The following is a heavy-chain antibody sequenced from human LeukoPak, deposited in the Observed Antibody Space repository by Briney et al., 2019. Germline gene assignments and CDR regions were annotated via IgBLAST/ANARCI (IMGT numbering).Heavy chain of an antibody. CDR2: IGGLGGST. CDR3: AKRPDRSYYDRTGYYYLDY. D-gene: IGHD3-22*01. CDR1: GFTFSSYA. V-gene: IGHV3-23*01. Sequence: GGSLRLSCAASGFTFSSYAMSWVRQAPGKGLEWVSSIGGLGGSTFYAVSVKGRLTISRDNSKNTLYLQMNSLRAEDTAVYYCAKRPDRSYYDRTGYYYLDYWGQGTLVTVSS. J-gene: IGHJ4*02.